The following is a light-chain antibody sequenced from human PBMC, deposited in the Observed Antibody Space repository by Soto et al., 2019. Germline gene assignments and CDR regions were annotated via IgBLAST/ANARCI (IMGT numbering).Light chain of an antibody. CDR1: QSLLHSNGYNY. J-gene: IGKJ4*01. CDR3: MQALQMPLT. Sequence: DIVMTQSPLSLPVTLGEPASISCRSSQSLLHSNGYNYLNWYLQKPGQSPQLLIYLGSDRASGVPDRFSGSGSGTDITLKISRVEAADVGVYYWMQALQMPLTFGGGTKVEI. V-gene: IGKV2-28*01. CDR2: LGS.